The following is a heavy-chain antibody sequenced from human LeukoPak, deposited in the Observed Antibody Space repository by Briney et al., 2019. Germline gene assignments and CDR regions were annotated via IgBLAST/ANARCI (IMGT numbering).Heavy chain of an antibody. CDR3: ARGRRPPLIPSAIYYYYPMDV. CDR2: INQSGST. V-gene: IGHV4-34*01. Sequence: SETLSLTCAVYGESLSGYYWSWIRQPPGRGLEWIGEINQSGSTNYNPSLKSRVTISVDTSTNQFSLKLSSVTAADTALYYCARGRRPPLIPSAIYYYYPMDVWGKGTPAT. J-gene: IGHJ6*03. D-gene: IGHD2-2*02. CDR1: GESLSGYY.